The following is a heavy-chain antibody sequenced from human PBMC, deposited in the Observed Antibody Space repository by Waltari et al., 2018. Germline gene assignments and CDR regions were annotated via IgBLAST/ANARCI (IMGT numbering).Heavy chain of an antibody. Sequence: QVQLVQSGAEVKKPGASVKVSCKASGYTFTSYDINWVRQATGQGLEWMGWMNPNSGNTGYAHKCQGRVTITRNSSISTAYMELSSVTAADPAVYYCARSLREYSSSWDDAFDIWDQGTMVTVSS. V-gene: IGHV1-8*02. CDR1: GYTFTSYD. CDR2: MNPNSGNT. J-gene: IGHJ3*02. CDR3: ARSLREYSSSWDDAFDI. D-gene: IGHD6-13*01.